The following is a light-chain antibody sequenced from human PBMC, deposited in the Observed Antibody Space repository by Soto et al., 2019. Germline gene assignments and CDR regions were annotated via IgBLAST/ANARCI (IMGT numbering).Light chain of an antibody. J-gene: IGLJ3*02. CDR3: QSYDGTNWV. CDR1: SGSIASNY. V-gene: IGLV6-57*01. CDR2: EDN. Sequence: NFMLTQPHSVSESPGKTVTISCTRSSGSIASNYVQWYQQRPGSFPTTVIYEDNQRPPGVPDRFSGSIDSSSNSASLTISGLKTDDEADYYCQSYDGTNWVFGGGTKVTVL.